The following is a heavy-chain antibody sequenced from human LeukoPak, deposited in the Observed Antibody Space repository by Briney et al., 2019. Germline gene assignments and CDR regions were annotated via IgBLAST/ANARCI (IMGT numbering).Heavy chain of an antibody. D-gene: IGHD2-15*01. J-gene: IGHJ4*02. Sequence: GGSLRLSCAASGFSFSSYAMSWVRQAPGKGLERVTAISGSGGSTYYADSVKGRFTISRDNSKNTLYLQMNSLRAEDTAVYYCAKDRGIVVVVAATDYWGQGTLVTVSS. CDR1: GFSFSSYA. CDR3: AKDRGIVVVVAATDY. V-gene: IGHV3-23*01. CDR2: ISGSGGST.